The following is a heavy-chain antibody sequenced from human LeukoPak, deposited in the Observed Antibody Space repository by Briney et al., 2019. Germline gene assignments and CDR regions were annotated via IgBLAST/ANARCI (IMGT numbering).Heavy chain of an antibody. Sequence: SQTLSLTCTVSGGSISSGYWSWIRQHPGKGLEWIGYIYYSGPIYYNPSLKSRLTISLGTSKNQFSLKLSSVTAADTAVYYCATWFEGWADAFDVWGQGSMVTVSS. D-gene: IGHD3-16*01. V-gene: IGHV4-31*03. CDR1: GGSISSGY. CDR3: ATWFEGWADAFDV. J-gene: IGHJ3*01. CDR2: IYYSGPI.